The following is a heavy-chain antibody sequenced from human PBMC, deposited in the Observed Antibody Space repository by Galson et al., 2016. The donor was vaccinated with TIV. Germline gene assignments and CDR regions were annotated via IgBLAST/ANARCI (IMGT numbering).Heavy chain of an antibody. CDR3: ARERRHCGNECYLYYYFGMDV. CDR1: RLTVSDNY. V-gene: IGHV3-66*02. J-gene: IGHJ6*02. CDR2: IYDDGST. Sequence: SLRLSCAASRLTVSDNYMTWVRQAPGKGLEWVSLIYDDGSTTYAESVKSRFTISRDRSTSMVYLQMNNLRAEDTAVYYCARERRHCGNECYLYYYFGMDVWGLGTTVTVS. D-gene: IGHD2-21*01.